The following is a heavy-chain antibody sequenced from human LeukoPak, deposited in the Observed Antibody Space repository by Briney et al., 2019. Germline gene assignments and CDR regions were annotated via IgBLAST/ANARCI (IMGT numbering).Heavy chain of an antibody. J-gene: IGHJ4*02. Sequence: PGGSLRLSCAASEFSVGSNYMTWVRQAPGKGLEWVSLIYSGGSMYYADSVKGRFTISRDNSKNTLYLQMNSLRAEDTAVYYCAKAKDSIAAAGRIFDYWGQGTLVTVSS. CDR1: EFSVGSNY. D-gene: IGHD6-13*01. CDR2: IYSGGSM. V-gene: IGHV3-66*01. CDR3: AKAKDSIAAAGRIFDY.